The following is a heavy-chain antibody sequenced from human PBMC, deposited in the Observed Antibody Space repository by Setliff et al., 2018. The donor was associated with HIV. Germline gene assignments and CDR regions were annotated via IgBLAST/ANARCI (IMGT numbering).Heavy chain of an antibody. V-gene: IGHV4-61*09. CDR1: GGSLSSGSHY. CDR3: APRHHKYGFL. D-gene: IGHD3-10*01. CDR2: FYTSGTT. J-gene: IGHJ4*02. Sequence: PSETLSLTCSVSGGSLSSGSHYCTWLRQAAGKGLEWIGHFYTSGTTNYNPSLESRVTISVDTSKNQFSLKLYSVTAADTAVYYCAPRHHKYGFLWGQGTLVTVSS.